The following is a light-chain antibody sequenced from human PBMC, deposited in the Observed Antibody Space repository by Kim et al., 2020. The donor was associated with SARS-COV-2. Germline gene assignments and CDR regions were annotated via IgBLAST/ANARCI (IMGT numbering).Light chain of an antibody. CDR2: IAY. Sequence: SQGERAAPSCRASRSITSNYLAWYQQKPGQAPRLLIYIAYTRATGIPDRFSGSGSGTEFTLTISRLEPEDFAVYYCHQYGSSPSTFGQGTRLEIK. J-gene: IGKJ5*01. CDR3: HQYGSSPST. V-gene: IGKV3-20*01. CDR1: RSITSNY.